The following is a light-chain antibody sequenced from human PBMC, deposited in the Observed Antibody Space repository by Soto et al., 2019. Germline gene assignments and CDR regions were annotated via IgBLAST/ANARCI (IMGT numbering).Light chain of an antibody. CDR1: LSVRSDY. Sequence: EIVLTQSPGSLSLSPGERATLSCRASLSVRSDYLGWYQQKPGQAPRLHIYGASSSATGIPDRFTGSGSGTDFTLSISRLEPEDFAVYNSQQYGSSPRTFGQGTKG. J-gene: IGKJ1*01. CDR2: GAS. V-gene: IGKV3-20*01. CDR3: QQYGSSPRT.